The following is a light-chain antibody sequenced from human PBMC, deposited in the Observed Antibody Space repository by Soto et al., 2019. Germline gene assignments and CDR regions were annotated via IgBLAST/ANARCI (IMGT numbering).Light chain of an antibody. J-gene: IGLJ1*01. CDR1: SSDVGSYNY. CDR2: DVS. CDR3: CSYTSSSSYV. V-gene: IGLV2-14*01. Sequence: QSALTQPASVSGSPGQSITISCTGTSSDVGSYNYVSWYQQHPGKAPKLMIYDVSNRPSGVSNRFSGSKSGNTASLTISGLEAEDEAYYYCCSYTSSSSYVFGTGTKLTVL.